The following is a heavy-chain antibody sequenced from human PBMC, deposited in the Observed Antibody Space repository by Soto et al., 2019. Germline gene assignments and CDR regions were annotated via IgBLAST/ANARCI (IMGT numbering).Heavy chain of an antibody. CDR1: GGSISSGGYY. Sequence: SETLSLTCTVSGGSISSGGYYLNWIRHHPGKGLEWIGYLYYSWSTYYNPSLKSRLPLSVDTSKNQSSLKLPSVTGADTALYCCAIDNVGPRSGGGMYVWGQGTKVTVSS. J-gene: IGHJ6*02. V-gene: IGHV4-31*03. D-gene: IGHD2-21*01. CDR2: LYYSWST. CDR3: AIDNVGPRSGGGMYV.